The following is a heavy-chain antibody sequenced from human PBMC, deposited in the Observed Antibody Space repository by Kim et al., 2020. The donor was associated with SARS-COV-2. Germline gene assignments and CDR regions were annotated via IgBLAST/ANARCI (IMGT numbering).Heavy chain of an antibody. CDR1: GFTFSSYS. CDR2: ISSSSSYI. Sequence: GGSLRLSCAASGFTFSSYSMNWVRQAPGKGLEWVSSISSSSSYIYYADSVKGRFTISRDNAKNSLYLQMNSLRAEDTAVYYCARDRIADRTHFDYWGQGTLVTVSS. CDR3: ARDRIADRTHFDY. D-gene: IGHD2-15*01. J-gene: IGHJ4*02. V-gene: IGHV3-21*01.